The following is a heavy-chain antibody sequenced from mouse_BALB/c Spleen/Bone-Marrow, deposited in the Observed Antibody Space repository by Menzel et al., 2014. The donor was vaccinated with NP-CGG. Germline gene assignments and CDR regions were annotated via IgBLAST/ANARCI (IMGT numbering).Heavy chain of an antibody. V-gene: IGHV1S56*01. D-gene: IGHD2-14*01. Sequence: QVQLQQPGPELVKPGASVRISCKASGYTFTSYYIHWVRQRPGQGLEWIGWIYPGNVNTKYNEKFKGKATLTADKSSSTAYMQLSSLTSEDSAVYFCARDYRYDAWFAYWGQGTLVTVSA. J-gene: IGHJ3*01. CDR3: ARDYRYDAWFAY. CDR2: IYPGNVNT. CDR1: GYTFTSYY.